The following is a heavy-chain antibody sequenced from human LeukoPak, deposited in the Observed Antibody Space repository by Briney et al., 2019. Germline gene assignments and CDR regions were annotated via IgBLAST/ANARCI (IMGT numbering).Heavy chain of an antibody. CDR1: GGSISSSSYY. V-gene: IGHV4-61*01. Sequence: PSETLSLTCTVSGGSISSSSYYWSWIRQPPGKGLEWIGYIYYSGSTNYNPSLKSRVTISVDTSKNQFSLKLSSVTAADTAVYYCARGDRYYYGSAFDYWGQGTLVTVSS. CDR3: ARGDRYYYGSAFDY. D-gene: IGHD3-10*01. J-gene: IGHJ4*02. CDR2: IYYSGST.